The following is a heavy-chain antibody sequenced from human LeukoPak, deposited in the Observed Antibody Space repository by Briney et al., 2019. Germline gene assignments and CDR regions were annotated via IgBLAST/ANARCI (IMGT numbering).Heavy chain of an antibody. D-gene: IGHD1-20*01. V-gene: IGHV1-18*01. J-gene: IGHJ6*02. CDR2: ISAYNGNT. Sequence: ASVKVSCKASGYTFTSYGISWVRQAPGQGLEWMGWISAYNGNTNYAQKLQGRVTMTTDTSTSTAYMELRGLRSDDTAVYYCARDVRITGTTNYYYYGMDVWGQGTTVTVSS. CDR1: GYTFTSYG. CDR3: ARDVRITGTTNYYYYGMDV.